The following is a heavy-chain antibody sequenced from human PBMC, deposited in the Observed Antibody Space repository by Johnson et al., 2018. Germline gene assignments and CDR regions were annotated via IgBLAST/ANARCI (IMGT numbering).Heavy chain of an antibody. Sequence: QVQLVQSGGGVVQXGRSLRLSCAASGFTFSSYTMHWVRQAPGKGLEWVAVISYDGSNKYYTDSVTGRFPITSENSENQLYLKMNSLRAEDPAVYYCARDRGSWYSRDAFDIWGQGTMVTVSS. D-gene: IGHD6-13*01. CDR2: ISYDGSNK. V-gene: IGHV3-30*04. J-gene: IGHJ3*02. CDR3: ARDRGSWYSRDAFDI. CDR1: GFTFSSYT.